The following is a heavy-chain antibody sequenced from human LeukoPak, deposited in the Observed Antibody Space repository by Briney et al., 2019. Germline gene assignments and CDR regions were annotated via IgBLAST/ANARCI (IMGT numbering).Heavy chain of an antibody. CDR1: GGSISSYY. V-gene: IGHV4-59*01. CDR2: IYYSGST. Sequence: PSETLSLTCTVSGGSISSYYWSWIRQPPGKGLEWIGYIYYSGSTNYNPSLKSRVTISVDTSKNQFSLKLSSVTAADTAVYYCARVHSSGWPHYYFDYRGQGTLVTVSS. CDR3: ARVHSSGWPHYYFDY. D-gene: IGHD6-19*01. J-gene: IGHJ4*02.